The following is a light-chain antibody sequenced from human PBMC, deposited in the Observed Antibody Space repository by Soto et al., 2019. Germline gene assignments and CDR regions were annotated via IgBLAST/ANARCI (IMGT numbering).Light chain of an antibody. CDR3: EQYHEWPLT. CDR2: DAS. Sequence: ETVMTQSPGTLSVSPGEGATLSCRASQSVSSNLAWYQQKPGQAPRLLIYDASTRATGIPARFSGSGSGTEFTLTISSLQSEDFVVYYCEQYHEWPLTFGGGTEVEIK. J-gene: IGKJ4*01. CDR1: QSVSSN. V-gene: IGKV3D-15*01.